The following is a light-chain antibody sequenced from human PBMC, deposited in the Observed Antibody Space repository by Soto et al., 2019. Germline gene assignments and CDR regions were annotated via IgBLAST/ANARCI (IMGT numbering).Light chain of an antibody. V-gene: IGKV1-8*01. CDR3: QQFNSYPIT. Sequence: AIRITQSPSSLSASTVDRVTITCRASQGISSYLAWYQQKPGKAPKLLIYKASSLESGVPSRFSGSGSGTEFTLTISSLQPDDFATYYCQQFNSYPITFGQGTRLEIK. CDR1: QGISSY. J-gene: IGKJ5*01. CDR2: KAS.